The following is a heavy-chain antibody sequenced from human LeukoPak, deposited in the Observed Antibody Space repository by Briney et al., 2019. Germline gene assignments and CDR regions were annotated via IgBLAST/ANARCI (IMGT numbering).Heavy chain of an antibody. J-gene: IGHJ6*03. CDR1: GYTFTGYY. Sequence: ASVKVSCKASGYTFTGYYMHWVRQAPGQGLEWMGWINPNSGGTNHAQKFQGRVTVTRDTSIDTAYMQLSRLRSDDTAVYYCAKDRYGDYEAPFHYYMDAWGRGTTVTVSS. D-gene: IGHD5-12*01. CDR2: INPNSGGT. V-gene: IGHV1-2*02. CDR3: AKDRYGDYEAPFHYYMDA.